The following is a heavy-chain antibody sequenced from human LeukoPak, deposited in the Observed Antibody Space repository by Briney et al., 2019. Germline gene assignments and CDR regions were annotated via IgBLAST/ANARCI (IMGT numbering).Heavy chain of an antibody. CDR3: AKGSRWQQLAYFDY. CDR1: GFTFSSYA. J-gene: IGHJ4*02. Sequence: PGGSLRLSCAASGFTFSSYAMSWVRQAPGKGLEWVALISYDGSNKYCADSVKGRFTISRDNSKNTLYLQMNSLRAEDTAVYYCAKGSRWQQLAYFDYWGQGTLVTVSS. D-gene: IGHD6-13*01. V-gene: IGHV3-30*18. CDR2: ISYDGSNK.